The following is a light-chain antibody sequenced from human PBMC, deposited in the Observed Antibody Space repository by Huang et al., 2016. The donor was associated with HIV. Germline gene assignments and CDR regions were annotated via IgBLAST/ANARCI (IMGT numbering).Light chain of an antibody. CDR3: QESHSTPYT. V-gene: IGKV1-39*01. J-gene: IGKJ2*01. CDR1: PDINFY. Sequence: DIQMPQSPSSLSAFVGDRVNITCRTSPDINFYLNWYQQKPGKAPRLLIYAAASLQSGAPSRFTGGGSGTDFTLSISSLQPEDFGTDYCQESHSTPYTFGQGTKVEIK. CDR2: AAA.